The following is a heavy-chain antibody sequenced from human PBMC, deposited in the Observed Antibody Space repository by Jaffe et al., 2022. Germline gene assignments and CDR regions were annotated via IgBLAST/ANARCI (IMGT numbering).Heavy chain of an antibody. Sequence: QVQLQESGPGLVKPSETLSLICSVSGGSVSSDTSYWSWIRQSPGRGLEWIGWLYHSGSTGSSKYSTKYNPSLKSRVTISLDTSKNQLALKVTSVTAADTAIYYCARGGNLDPGGSWGQGTLVTVSS. CDR3: ARGGNLDPGGS. V-gene: IGHV4-61*01. CDR2: LYHSGSTGSSKYST. CDR1: GGSVSSDTSY. J-gene: IGHJ5*02. D-gene: IGHD3-3*01.